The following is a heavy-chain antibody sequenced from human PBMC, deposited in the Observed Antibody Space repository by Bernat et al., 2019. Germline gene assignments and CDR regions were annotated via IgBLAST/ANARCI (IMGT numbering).Heavy chain of an antibody. CDR2: IIPIFGTA. CDR1: GDTFSSYA. Sequence: QVQLVQSGAEVKKPGSSVKVSCKASGDTFSSYAISWVRQAPGQGLEWMGGIIPIFGTANYTQKFQGRVTITADESTSTAYMELSRLRSENTAVYYCARAVLRSSRLYYYYYMDVWGKGTTVTVSS. V-gene: IGHV1-69*01. D-gene: IGHD6-6*01. J-gene: IGHJ6*03. CDR3: ARAVLRSSRLYYYYYMDV.